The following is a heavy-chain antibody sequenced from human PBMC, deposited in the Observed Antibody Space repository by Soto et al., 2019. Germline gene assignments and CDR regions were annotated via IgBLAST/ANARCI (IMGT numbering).Heavy chain of an antibody. CDR3: AKLVGPAARRSSMDV. V-gene: IGHV1-69*06. CDR1: GGTFTSYA. J-gene: IGHJ6*02. CDR2: SIPIFGTA. Sequence: QVQLVQSGAEVKKPGSSVKVSCKASGGTFTSYAVSWVRQAPGQGLEWMGVSIPIFGTANYARKCQGRVTITADKSTSTAYMELSSLRSEDTAVYYCAKLVGPAARRSSMDVWGQGTTVTVSS. D-gene: IGHD2-2*01.